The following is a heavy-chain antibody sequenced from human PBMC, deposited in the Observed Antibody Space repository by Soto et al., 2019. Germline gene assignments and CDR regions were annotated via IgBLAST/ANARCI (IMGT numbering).Heavy chain of an antibody. CDR3: ARIYYCDYVDYYHYGMYV. V-gene: IGHV5-10-1*01. Sequence: ESLKISCKGSGYSFTSYWISWVRQMPGKGLEWMGRIDPSDSYTNYSPSFQGHVTISADKSISTAYLQWSSLKASDTAMYYCARIYYCDYVDYYHYGMYVCGQGTTVTVSS. CDR1: GYSFTSYW. J-gene: IGHJ6*02. D-gene: IGHD4-17*01. CDR2: IDPSDSYT.